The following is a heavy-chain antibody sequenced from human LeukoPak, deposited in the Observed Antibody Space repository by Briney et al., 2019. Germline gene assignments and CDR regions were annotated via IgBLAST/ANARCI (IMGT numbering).Heavy chain of an antibody. CDR1: GFTFDDYA. J-gene: IGHJ4*02. D-gene: IGHD6-13*01. Sequence: PGRSLRLSCAASGFTFDDYAMHWVRQAPGKGLEWVSGISWNSISIGYADSVRGRFTISRDNAKNSLYLQMNSLRAEDTAVYYCARGAAAGKGWGQGTLVTVSS. CDR2: ISWNSISI. V-gene: IGHV3-9*01. CDR3: ARGAAAGKG.